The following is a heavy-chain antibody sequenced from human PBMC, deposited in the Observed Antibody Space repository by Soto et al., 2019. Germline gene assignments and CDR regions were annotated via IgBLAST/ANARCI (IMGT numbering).Heavy chain of an antibody. V-gene: IGHV3-23*01. CDR2: ISGSGGHT. Sequence: GGSLRLSCAASGFTFSRYTMSWVRQAPGKGLEWVSGISGSGGHTYYADSVQGRITISRDNSRNTLYLQMNCLRAEDTAVYYSAWGGGEMVPPSFDYGGLGTLVPVP. J-gene: IGHJ4*02. D-gene: IGHD2-8*01. CDR3: AWGGGEMVPPSFDY. CDR1: GFTFSRYT.